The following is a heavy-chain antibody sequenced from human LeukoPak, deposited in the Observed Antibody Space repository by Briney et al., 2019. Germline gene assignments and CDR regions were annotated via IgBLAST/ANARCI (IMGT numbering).Heavy chain of an antibody. CDR3: ARDHSSSWYENYYYYMDV. CDR1: GYTFTGYY. J-gene: IGHJ6*03. V-gene: IGHV1-2*02. CDR2: INPNSGGT. D-gene: IGHD6-13*01. Sequence: ASVKVSCKASGYTFTGYYMHWVRQAPGQGLEWMGWINPNSGGTNYAQKFQGRVTMTRDTSISTAYMELSRLRSDDTAVYYCARDHSSSWYENYYYYMDVWGKGTTVTISS.